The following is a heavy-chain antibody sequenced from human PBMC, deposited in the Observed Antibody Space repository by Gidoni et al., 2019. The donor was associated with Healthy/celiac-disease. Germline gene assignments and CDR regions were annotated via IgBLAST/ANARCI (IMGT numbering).Heavy chain of an antibody. J-gene: IGHJ3*02. D-gene: IGHD1-26*01. CDR2: ISYDGSNK. V-gene: IGHV3-30-3*01. Sequence: GGGVVQPGRSLRLSCAASGFTFSSYAMHWVRQAPGKGLEWVAVISYDGSNKYYADSVKGRFTISRDNSKNTLYLQMNSLRAEDTAVYYCARGYRMGAGDAFDIWGQGTMVTVSS. CDR1: GFTFSSYA. CDR3: ARGYRMGAGDAFDI.